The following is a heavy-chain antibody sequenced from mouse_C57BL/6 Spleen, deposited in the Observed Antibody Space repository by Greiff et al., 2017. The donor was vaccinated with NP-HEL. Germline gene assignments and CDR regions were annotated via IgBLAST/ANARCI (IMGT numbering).Heavy chain of an antibody. CDR1: GFTFSSYA. CDR3: ANYGNCEGPAWFAY. D-gene: IGHD2-1*01. V-gene: IGHV5-4*03. Sequence: EVMLVESGGGLVKPGGSLKLSCAASGFTFSSYAMSWVRQTPEKRPEWVATISDGGSYTYYPDNVKGRFTISRDNAKNNLYLQMSHLTSEDTAMYYCANYGNCEGPAWFAYWGQGTLVTVSA. J-gene: IGHJ3*01. CDR2: ISDGGSYT.